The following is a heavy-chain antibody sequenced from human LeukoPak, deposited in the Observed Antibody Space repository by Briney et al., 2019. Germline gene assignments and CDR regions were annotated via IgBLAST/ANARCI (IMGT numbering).Heavy chain of an antibody. Sequence: PSQTLSLTCTVSGDSISSGGYYWSWIRQHPGKGLEWIGYIYYRVTNYYNPSLESRATLSVDTSKNQFSLKLISMTAADTGVYYCAIDTYFRGGTCFDYWGQGILGTV. V-gene: IGHV4-31*03. CDR1: GDSISSGGYY. J-gene: IGHJ4*02. CDR3: AIDTYFRGGTCFDY. D-gene: IGHD2-15*01. CDR2: IYYRVTN.